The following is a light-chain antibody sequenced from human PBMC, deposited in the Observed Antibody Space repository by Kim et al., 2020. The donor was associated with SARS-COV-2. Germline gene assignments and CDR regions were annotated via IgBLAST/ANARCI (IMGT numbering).Light chain of an antibody. Sequence: GRTGRITCQGDSLRSYYASWYQQKPGQAPVLVIYGKNNRPSGIPNRFSGSSSGNTASLTITGAQAEDEADYYCNSRDSSGNHPYVVFGGGTQLTVL. CDR3: NSRDSSGNHPYVV. J-gene: IGLJ2*01. V-gene: IGLV3-19*01. CDR1: SLRSYY. CDR2: GKN.